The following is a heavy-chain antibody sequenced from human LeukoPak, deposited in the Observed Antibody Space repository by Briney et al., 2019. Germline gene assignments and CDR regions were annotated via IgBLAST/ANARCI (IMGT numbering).Heavy chain of an antibody. Sequence: GGSLRLSCAASGFTFSSYGMHWVRQAPGKGLEWVAVISYDGSNKYYADSVKGRFTISRDNSKNTLYLQMNSLRAEDTAVYYCAKGARYDSSGYHPSFFDYWGQETLVTVSS. D-gene: IGHD3-22*01. CDR2: ISYDGSNK. CDR1: GFTFSSYG. J-gene: IGHJ4*02. CDR3: AKGARYDSSGYHPSFFDY. V-gene: IGHV3-30*18.